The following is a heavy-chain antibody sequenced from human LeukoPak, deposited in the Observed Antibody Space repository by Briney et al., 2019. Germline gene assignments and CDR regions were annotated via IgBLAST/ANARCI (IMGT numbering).Heavy chain of an antibody. CDR1: GFSLRTRGVC. CDR2: IAWDDDK. V-gene: IGHV2-70*11. J-gene: IGHJ4*02. CDR3: ARMRSYYYDSSGYYLDY. Sequence: SGPTLVNPPQTLTLTCTFSGFSLRTRGVCVRWIRQPPGKALEWLARIAWDDDKYYSTSLKTRLTISKDTSKNQVVLTMTNMDPVDTATYYCARMRSYYYDSSGYYLDYWGQGTLVTVSS. D-gene: IGHD3-22*01.